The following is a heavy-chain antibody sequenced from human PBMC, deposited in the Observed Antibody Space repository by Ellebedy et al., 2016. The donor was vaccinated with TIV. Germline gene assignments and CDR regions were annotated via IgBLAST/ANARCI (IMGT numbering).Heavy chain of an antibody. V-gene: IGHV1-8*02. J-gene: IGHJ5*02. CDR2: MNPNSGNT. D-gene: IGHD2-2*01. Sequence: ASVKVSXXASGYSFTSYGINWVRQAPGQGLEWMGWMNPNSGNTGYAQKFQGRVTMTRNTSINTAYMELTSLRSEDTAVYYCARERGYCSSVKCSWLGFDPWGQGTPVTVSS. CDR1: GYSFTSYG. CDR3: ARERGYCSSVKCSWLGFDP.